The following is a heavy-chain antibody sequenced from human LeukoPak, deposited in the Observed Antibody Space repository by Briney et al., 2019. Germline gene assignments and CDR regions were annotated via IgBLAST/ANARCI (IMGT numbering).Heavy chain of an antibody. V-gene: IGHV3-30-3*01. Sequence: GGSLRLSCAASGFTFSSYAMHWVRQAPGKGLEWVAVISYDGSNKYYADSVKGRFTISRDNSKNTLYLQMNSLRAEDTAVYYCARDGPLYAFGIWGQGTMVTVSS. J-gene: IGHJ3*02. CDR1: GFTFSSYA. CDR2: ISYDGSNK. CDR3: ARDGPLYAFGI. D-gene: IGHD5/OR15-5a*01.